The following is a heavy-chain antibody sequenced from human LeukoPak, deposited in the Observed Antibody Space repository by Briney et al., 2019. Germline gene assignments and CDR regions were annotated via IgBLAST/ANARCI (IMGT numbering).Heavy chain of an antibody. CDR2: IIPIFGTA. CDR3: ARDHLSWFDP. J-gene: IGHJ5*02. CDR1: GGTFSSYA. Sequence: SVKVSCKASGGTFSSYAISWVRQAPGQGLEWMGGIIPIFGTANYAQKFQGRVTITTDESTSTAFMELSSLRSEDTAVYYCARDHLSWFDPWGQGTLVTVSS. V-gene: IGHV1-69*05.